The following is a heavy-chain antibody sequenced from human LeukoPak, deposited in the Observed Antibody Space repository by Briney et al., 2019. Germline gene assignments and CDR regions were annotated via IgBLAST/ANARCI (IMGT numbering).Heavy chain of an antibody. CDR1: GDSVSSNTAA. V-gene: IGHV6-1*01. D-gene: IGHD1-26*01. Sequence: SQTLSLTCVVSGDSVSSNTAAWNWIRQSPSRGLEWLGRTYYRSKWYTDYAQSVRSRITINPDTSKNHFSLRLTSVTPEDSAVYYCARETQHWERGFDSWGQGSLVTVSS. J-gene: IGHJ4*02. CDR3: ARETQHWERGFDS. CDR2: TYYRSKWYT.